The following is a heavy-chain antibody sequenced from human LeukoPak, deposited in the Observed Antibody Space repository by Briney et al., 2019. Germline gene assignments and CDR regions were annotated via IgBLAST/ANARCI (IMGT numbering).Heavy chain of an antibody. CDR3: GRGRGSYYTWFDP. CDR2: IIPIFGTA. CDR1: GGTFSSYA. V-gene: IGHV1-69*05. D-gene: IGHD1-26*01. Sequence: SVKVSCKASGGTFSSYAISWVRQAPGQGLEWMGRIIPIFGTANYAQKFQGRVTITTDESTSTAYMELSSLRSEDTAVYYCGRGRGSYYTWFDPWGQGTLVTVSS. J-gene: IGHJ5*02.